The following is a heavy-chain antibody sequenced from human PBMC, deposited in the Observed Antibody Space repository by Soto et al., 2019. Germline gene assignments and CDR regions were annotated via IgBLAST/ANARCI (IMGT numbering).Heavy chain of an antibody. V-gene: IGHV3-23*01. CDR2: ISGSGGST. Sequence: GSLRLSCAASGFTFSSYAMSWVRQAPGKGLEWVSAISGSGGSTYYADSVKGRFTISRDNSKNTLYLQMNSLRAEGTAVYYCAKDRGFDDAFDIWGQGTMVTVSS. D-gene: IGHD3-10*01. CDR3: AKDRGFDDAFDI. J-gene: IGHJ3*02. CDR1: GFTFSSYA.